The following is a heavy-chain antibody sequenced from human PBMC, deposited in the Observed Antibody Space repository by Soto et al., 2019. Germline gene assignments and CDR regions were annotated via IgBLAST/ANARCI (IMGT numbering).Heavy chain of an antibody. V-gene: IGHV3-23*01. CDR1: GFTFSSYA. J-gene: IGHJ4*02. Sequence: GGSLRLSCAASGFTFSSYAMSWVHQAPGKGLEWVSAISGSGGSTYYADSVKGRFTISRDNSKNTLYLQMNSPRAEDTAVYYCAKVSLEGVKWKEDELYAYWGQGTLVTVSS. D-gene: IGHD3-10*01. CDR3: AKVSLEGVKWKEDELYAY. CDR2: ISGSGGST.